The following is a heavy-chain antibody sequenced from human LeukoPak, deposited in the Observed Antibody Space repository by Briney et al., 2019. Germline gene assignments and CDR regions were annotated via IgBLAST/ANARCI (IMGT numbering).Heavy chain of an antibody. Sequence: GGSLRLSCAASGFTFSSYAMSWVRQAPGKGLEWVSAISGSGGSTYYADSVKGRFTISRDNSKNTPYLQMNSLRAEDTAVYYCAKDPTLYSSGWPDYWGQGTLVTVSS. V-gene: IGHV3-23*01. CDR3: AKDPTLYSSGWPDY. CDR2: ISGSGGST. CDR1: GFTFSSYA. D-gene: IGHD6-19*01. J-gene: IGHJ4*02.